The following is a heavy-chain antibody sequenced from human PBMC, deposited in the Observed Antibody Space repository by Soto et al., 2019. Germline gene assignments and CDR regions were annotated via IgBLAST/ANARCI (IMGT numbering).Heavy chain of an antibody. CDR3: ARDRIAGSKYYYGMDV. CDR1: GGTFSSYA. CDR2: IIPISGTE. V-gene: IGHV1-69*01. J-gene: IGHJ6*02. D-gene: IGHD6-13*01. Sequence: QVQLVQSGAEVKKPGSSVRVSCKASGGTFSSYAISWVRQAPGQGLEWMGGIIPISGTENYAQKFQGRVTISADESTSTADMELSSLRSEDTGVYYCARDRIAGSKYYYGMDVWGQGTTVTVSS.